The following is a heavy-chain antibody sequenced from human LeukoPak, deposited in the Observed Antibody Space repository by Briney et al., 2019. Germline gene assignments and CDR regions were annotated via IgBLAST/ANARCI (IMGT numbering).Heavy chain of an antibody. Sequence: GESPKISCKGSGFSFTSYWIGWVRQMPGKGLEWMGTIYPDDSDTRYSPSFQGQVTISADKSISTAYLQWSSLKASDTAMYFCARHSTGAVRVIDYWGLGTLVTVSS. CDR2: IYPDDSDT. V-gene: IGHV5-51*01. J-gene: IGHJ4*02. D-gene: IGHD1-14*01. CDR1: GFSFTSYW. CDR3: ARHSTGAVRVIDY.